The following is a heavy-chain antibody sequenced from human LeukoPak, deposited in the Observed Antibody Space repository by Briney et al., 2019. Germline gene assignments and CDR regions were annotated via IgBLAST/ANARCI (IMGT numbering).Heavy chain of an antibody. CDR2: INPSGGST. J-gene: IGHJ5*02. V-gene: IGHV1-46*01. Sequence: ASVKVSCKASGYTFTSYYMHWVRQAPGQGLEWMGIINPSGGSTSYAQKFQGRVTITRNTSISTAYMELSSLRSEDTAVYYCARGVNGGRAGWWGIENWFDPWGQGTLVTVSS. CDR1: GYTFTSYY. CDR3: ARGVNGGRAGWWGIENWFDP. D-gene: IGHD2-8*02.